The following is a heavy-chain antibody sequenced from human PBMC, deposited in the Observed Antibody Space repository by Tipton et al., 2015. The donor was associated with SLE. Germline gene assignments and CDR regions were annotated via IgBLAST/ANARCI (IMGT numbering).Heavy chain of an antibody. Sequence: TLSLTCTVSGGSISSDDYYWTWIRQHPGKGLEWIGHMSYSGSTYYNPSLKSRVTISVDTSKNQFSLKPTSVTAADTAVYYCARGGLVIAHFDPWGQGTLVTVSS. CDR2: MSYSGST. CDR3: ARGGLVIAHFDP. V-gene: IGHV4-31*03. CDR1: GGSISSDDYY. J-gene: IGHJ5*02. D-gene: IGHD2-15*01.